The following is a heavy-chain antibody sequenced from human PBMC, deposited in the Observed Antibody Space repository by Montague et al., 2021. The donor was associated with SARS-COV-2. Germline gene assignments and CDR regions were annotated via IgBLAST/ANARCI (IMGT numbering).Heavy chain of an antibody. CDR1: GFTFSSYA. CDR2: MSYDGINK. V-gene: IGHV3-30*04. D-gene: IGHD3-16*02. J-gene: IGHJ4*02. CDR3: ARDVDDYVWGSYRYDYFDY. Sequence: SLRLSCAASGFTFSSYAMHWVRQAPGKGLEWVAVMSYDGINKYYLDSVKGRFTISRDNSKNTLYLQMNSLSAEDTAVYYCARDVDDYVWGSYRYDYFDYWGQGTLVTVSS.